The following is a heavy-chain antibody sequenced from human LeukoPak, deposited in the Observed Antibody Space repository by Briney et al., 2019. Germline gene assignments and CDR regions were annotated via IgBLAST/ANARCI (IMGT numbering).Heavy chain of an antibody. J-gene: IGHJ4*02. CDR1: ASSLTDLN. CDR2: FDPEQDTT. Sequence: ASVKLSCKVSASSLTDLNIQWGRQAPGKGLGRKGGFDPEQDTTIYEQNFQGRLTMREKISTDTVYIELSMLTSEDTAVYYGATRSGDFWSGFENWGQGTLVTVSS. CDR3: ATRSGDFWSGFEN. D-gene: IGHD3-3*01. V-gene: IGHV1-24*01.